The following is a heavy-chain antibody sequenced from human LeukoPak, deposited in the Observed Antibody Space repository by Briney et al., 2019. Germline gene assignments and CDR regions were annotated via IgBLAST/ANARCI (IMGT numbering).Heavy chain of an antibody. J-gene: IGHJ4*02. V-gene: IGHV3-74*01. Sequence: GGSLRLSCAASGFTFSSYWMHWVRQAPGKGLVWVSRINSDESSTSYAQSVKGRVTISRDNAKNTLYMQMNSLRAEDTAVYYCAREGSGWYYFDYWGQGTLVTVSS. D-gene: IGHD6-19*01. CDR3: AREGSGWYYFDY. CDR2: INSDESST. CDR1: GFTFSSYW.